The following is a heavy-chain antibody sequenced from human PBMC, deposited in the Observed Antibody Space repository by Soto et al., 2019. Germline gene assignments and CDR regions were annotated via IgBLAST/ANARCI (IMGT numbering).Heavy chain of an antibody. V-gene: IGHV3-72*01. J-gene: IGHJ4*02. D-gene: IGHD1-26*01. CDR3: TRFSGSYTRGLDY. Sequence: EVQLVESGGGLVQPGGSLRLSCAASGFTFSNHYMEWVRQAPGQGLEWVGRIRNKANSYNTEYASYVKGRFTSSRDDSENSLYLQMSSLRTEDTAVYYCTRFSGSYTRGLDYWGQGTLVTVSS. CDR2: IRNKANSYNT. CDR1: GFTFSNHY.